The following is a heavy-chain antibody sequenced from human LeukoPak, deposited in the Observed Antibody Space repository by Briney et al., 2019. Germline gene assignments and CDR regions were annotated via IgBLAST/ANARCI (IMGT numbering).Heavy chain of an antibody. D-gene: IGHD2-15*01. Sequence: SETLSLTCAVYGGSFSGYYWSWIRQPAGKGLEWIGRIYTSGSTNYNPSLKSRVTISVDTSKNQFSLKLSSVTAADTAVYYCAKGGGYCSGGSCYSDYWGQGTLVTVSS. CDR3: AKGGGYCSGGSCYSDY. CDR2: IYTSGST. V-gene: IGHV4-59*10. CDR1: GGSFSGYY. J-gene: IGHJ4*02.